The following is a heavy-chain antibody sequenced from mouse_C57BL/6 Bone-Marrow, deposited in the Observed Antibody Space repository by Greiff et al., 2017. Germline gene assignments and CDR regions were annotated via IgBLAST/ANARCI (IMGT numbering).Heavy chain of an antibody. J-gene: IGHJ3*01. D-gene: IGHD2-4*01. CDR2: IHPNSGST. CDR3: CPLYYDYDVAY. V-gene: IGHV1-64*01. CDR1: GYTFTSYW. Sequence: QVHVKQPGAELVKPGASVKLSCKASGYTFTSYWMHWVKQRPGQGLEWIGMIHPNSGSTNYNEKFKSKATLTVDKSSSTAYMQLSSLTSEDSAVYYGCPLYYDYDVAYWGQGTLVTVSA.